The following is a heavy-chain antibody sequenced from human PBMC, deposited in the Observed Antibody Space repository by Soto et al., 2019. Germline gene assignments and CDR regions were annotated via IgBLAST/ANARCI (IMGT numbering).Heavy chain of an antibody. V-gene: IGHV1-2*04. Sequence: QVQLVQSGAEVKKPGASVKVSCKASGYTFTGYYMHWVRQAPGQGLEWMGWINPNSGGTNYARKVQGWVIMTRDTSISTAYMELSRLRSDDTAVYYCARVPGRSSETYYFDSWGQGTLVTVSS. CDR3: ARVPGRSSETYYFDS. CDR1: GYTFTGYY. CDR2: INPNSGGT. J-gene: IGHJ4*02. D-gene: IGHD6-6*01.